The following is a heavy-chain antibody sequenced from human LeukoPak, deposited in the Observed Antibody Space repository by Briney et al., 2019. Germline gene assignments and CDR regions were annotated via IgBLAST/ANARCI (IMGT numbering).Heavy chain of an antibody. V-gene: IGHV4-31*01. J-gene: IGHJ4*02. CDR1: GGSISSGGYY. CDR2: IYDTGGT. CDR3: ARGPSLY. Sequence: SQTLSLTCTVSGGSISSGGYYWSWIRQQPGKGLEWIGYIYDTGGTYYNPSLKSQLTISVDTSNNQFSLKLTSVTAAATAVYYCARGPSLYWGQGTLVTVSS.